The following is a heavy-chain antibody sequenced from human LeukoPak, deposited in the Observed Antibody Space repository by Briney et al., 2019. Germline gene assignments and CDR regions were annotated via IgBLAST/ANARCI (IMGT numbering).Heavy chain of an antibody. Sequence: GGSLRLSCAASGFTFDDFDDYGMHWVRQAPGKGLEWVAVIWNDGSNKYYADSVKGRFTISRDNSKNTLYLQMNSLRAEDTAVYYCAREGPDAFDYWGQGTLVTVSS. D-gene: IGHD1-14*01. CDR2: IWNDGSNK. CDR3: AREGPDAFDY. J-gene: IGHJ4*02. V-gene: IGHV3-33*08. CDR1: GFTFDDFDDYG.